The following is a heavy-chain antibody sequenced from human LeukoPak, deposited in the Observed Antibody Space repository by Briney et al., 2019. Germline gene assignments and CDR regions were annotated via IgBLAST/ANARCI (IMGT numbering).Heavy chain of an antibody. D-gene: IGHD2-15*01. CDR2: IYYSGST. CDR3: ARLRGYCSGGSCYVGY. J-gene: IGHJ4*02. Sequence: PSETLSLTCTVSGGSISSSHYYWGFIRQPPGKGLEWIGSIYYSGSTYYNPSLKSRVTISVDTSKNQFSLKLSSETAADTAVYYCARLRGYCSGGSCYVGYWGQGTLVTVSS. CDR1: GGSISSSHYY. V-gene: IGHV4-39*01.